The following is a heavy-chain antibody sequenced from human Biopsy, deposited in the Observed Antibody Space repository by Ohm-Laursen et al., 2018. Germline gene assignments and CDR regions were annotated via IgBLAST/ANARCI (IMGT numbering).Heavy chain of an antibody. Sequence: SLRLSCTASGFTFDDYGMHWVRQAPGKGLEWVSGINWNSGSVGYADSVKGRFSISRDNAKNSLYLQMNSLRVEDTALYYCAKDALSTVTYAFDMWGQGTMVPVSS. D-gene: IGHD4-17*01. J-gene: IGHJ3*02. CDR1: GFTFDDYG. CDR3: AKDALSTVTYAFDM. V-gene: IGHV3-9*01. CDR2: INWNSGSV.